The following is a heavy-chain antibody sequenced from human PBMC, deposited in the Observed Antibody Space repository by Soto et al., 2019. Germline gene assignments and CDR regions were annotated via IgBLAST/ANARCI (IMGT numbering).Heavy chain of an antibody. CDR2: IDPGTGNT. J-gene: IGHJ2*01. CDR1: GYVFNKWA. D-gene: IGHD3-3*01. CDR3: TRGGSDLYFDR. Sequence: QAQLLQSGAEVERPGASVKISCKASGYVFNKWAIHWVRQAPGQGLEWMGWIDPGTGNTKYSQKFQGRVTITKDTSAKTVSMELSSLRSEDTAMFYCTRGGSDLYFDRWGRGTMVAVSS. V-gene: IGHV1-3*01.